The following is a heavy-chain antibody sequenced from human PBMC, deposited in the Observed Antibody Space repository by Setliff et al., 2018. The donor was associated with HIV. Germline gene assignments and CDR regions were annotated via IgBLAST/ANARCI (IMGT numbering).Heavy chain of an antibody. V-gene: IGHV1-69*13. CDR1: GGTLSNYV. Sequence: SVKVSCKTSGGTLSNYVITWVRQTPGQGLEWMGMIIPMYNIPAYAQKFQGRVAFTADESTSTAYMELSSLSSEDTAVYYCARDQTGVAAAAFGGGSAWSDEGFNIWGQGTMVTVSS. D-gene: IGHD6-13*01. CDR3: ARDQTGVAAAAFGGGSAWSDEGFNI. CDR2: IIPMYNIP. J-gene: IGHJ3*02.